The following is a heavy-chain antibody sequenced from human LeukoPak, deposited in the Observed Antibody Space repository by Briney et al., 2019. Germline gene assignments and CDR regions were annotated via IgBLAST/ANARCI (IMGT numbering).Heavy chain of an antibody. V-gene: IGHV3-15*01. CDR2: IISKNDGGTT. Sequence: PGGSLRLSCAASGFTFNNAWMNWVRQAPGKGLEWVGRIISKNDGGTTAYATNVRDRFTISRDDSKNTLYLEMNSLKSDDTAFYYCTILWYSYHNTDYWGQGTLVTVSS. D-gene: IGHD2-21*01. CDR3: TILWYSYHNTDY. J-gene: IGHJ4*02. CDR1: GFTFNNAW.